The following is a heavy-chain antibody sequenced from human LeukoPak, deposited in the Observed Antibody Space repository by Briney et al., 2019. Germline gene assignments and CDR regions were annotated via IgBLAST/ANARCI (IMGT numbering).Heavy chain of an antibody. Sequence: ASVKVSFKASGYTFTIYGISWVRQAPGQGVEWMGWISAYNGNTNYAQKLQGRVTMTTDTSTSTAYMELRSLRSDDTAVYYCARTPHDYGDYGYFDYWGQGTLVTVSS. J-gene: IGHJ4*02. CDR1: GYTFTIYG. D-gene: IGHD4-17*01. CDR3: ARTPHDYGDYGYFDY. CDR2: ISAYNGNT. V-gene: IGHV1-18*01.